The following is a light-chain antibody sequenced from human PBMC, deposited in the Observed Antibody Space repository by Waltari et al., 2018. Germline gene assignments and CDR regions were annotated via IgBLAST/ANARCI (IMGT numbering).Light chain of an antibody. CDR3: HQYDTSPDT. Sequence: IILTQSPGTLSLSPGESATLSCRASQSIINYLAWYQQKPGQAPRLLIYGASTRATGIPDRFSGSGSGTDFTLTISRLEPEDFAVYYCHQYDTSPDTFGQGTKLEIK. CDR1: QSIINY. CDR2: GAS. J-gene: IGKJ2*01. V-gene: IGKV3-20*01.